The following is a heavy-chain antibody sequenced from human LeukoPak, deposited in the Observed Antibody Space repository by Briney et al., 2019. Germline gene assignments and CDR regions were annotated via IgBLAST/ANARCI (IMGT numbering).Heavy chain of an antibody. J-gene: IGHJ4*02. CDR1: GFTFSSYG. CDR2: IWYDGSNK. CDR3: ARVAVAGTGGFDY. V-gene: IGHV3-33*01. D-gene: IGHD6-19*01. Sequence: GGSLRLSCAASGFTFSSYGMHWVRQAPGKGLEWVAVIWYDGSNKYYADSVKGRFTISRDNSENTLYLQMNSLRAEDTAVYYCARVAVAGTGGFDYWGQGTLVTVSS.